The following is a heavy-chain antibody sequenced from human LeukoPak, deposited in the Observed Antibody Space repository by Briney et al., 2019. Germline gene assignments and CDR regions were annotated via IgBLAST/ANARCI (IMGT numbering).Heavy chain of an antibody. CDR3: ARHGWSDSYDRGGHFDY. CDR1: GGSISSYY. D-gene: IGHD5-18*01. J-gene: IGHJ4*02. V-gene: IGHV4-59*08. Sequence: SETLSLTCTVSGGSISSYYWSWIRQPPGKGLEWIGYIYYSGSTNYNPSLKSRVTISVDTSKNQFSLKLSSVTAADTAVYYCARHGWSDSYDRGGHFDYWGQGTLVTVSS. CDR2: IYYSGST.